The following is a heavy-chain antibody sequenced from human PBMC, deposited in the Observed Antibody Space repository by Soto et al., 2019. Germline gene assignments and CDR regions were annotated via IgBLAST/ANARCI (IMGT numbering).Heavy chain of an antibody. CDR2: INHSGST. Sequence: LSLPCAVYGGSFSGYYWSWIRQPPGKGLEWIGEINHSGSTNYNPSLKSRVTISVDTSKNQFSLKLSSVTAADTAVYYCARLRRLVRGYYYYGMDVWGQGTTVTVSS. J-gene: IGHJ6*02. V-gene: IGHV4-34*01. CDR1: GGSFSGYY. D-gene: IGHD6-19*01. CDR3: ARLRRLVRGYYYYGMDV.